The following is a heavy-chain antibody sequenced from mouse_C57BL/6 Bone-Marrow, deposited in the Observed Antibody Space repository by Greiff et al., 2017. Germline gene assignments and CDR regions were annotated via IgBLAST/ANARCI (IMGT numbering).Heavy chain of an antibody. Sequence: QVQLQQPGAELVMPGASVKLSCKASGYTFTSYWMHWVKQRPGQGLEWIGEIDPSDSYTNYNQKFKGKSTLTVDKSSSTAYMQLSSLTSEDSAVYYWAREGSSGEDMADYAMDYWGQGTSVTVSS. CDR2: IDPSDSYT. J-gene: IGHJ4*01. CDR1: GYTFTSYW. V-gene: IGHV1-69*01. D-gene: IGHD3-2*02. CDR3: AREGSSGEDMADYAMDY.